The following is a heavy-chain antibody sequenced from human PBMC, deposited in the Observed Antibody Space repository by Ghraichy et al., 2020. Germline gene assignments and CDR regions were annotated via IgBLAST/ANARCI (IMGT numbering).Heavy chain of an antibody. J-gene: IGHJ6*02. V-gene: IGHV3-48*02. CDR1: GFTFSSYS. D-gene: IGHD6-13*01. CDR2: ISSRSSTI. Sequence: LSLTCAASGFTFSSYSINWVRQAPGKGLEWVSYISSRSSTIYYADSVKGRFTISRDNAKNSLYLQMNSLRDEDTAVYYCARDRQQGSYYYGMDVWGQGTTVTVSS. CDR3: ARDRQQGSYYYGMDV.